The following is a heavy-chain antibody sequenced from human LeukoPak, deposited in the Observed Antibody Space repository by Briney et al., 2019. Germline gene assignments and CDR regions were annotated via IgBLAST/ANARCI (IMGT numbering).Heavy chain of an antibody. CDR2: INHNGST. V-gene: IGHV4-34*01. J-gene: IGHJ4*02. Sequence: SETLSLTCAVYGGSFSVYHWSWIRQPPGKGLEWLGEINHNGSTNYNPSLKSRVTISVDTSKNQFSLKLSSVTAADTAVYYCASTRFRYYFDHWGQGTLVTVSS. D-gene: IGHD3-3*01. CDR3: ASTRFRYYFDH. CDR1: GGSFSVYH.